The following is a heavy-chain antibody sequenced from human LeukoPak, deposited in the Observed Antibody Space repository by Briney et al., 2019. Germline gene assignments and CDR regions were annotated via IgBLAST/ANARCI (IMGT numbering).Heavy chain of an antibody. Sequence: ASVNVSCKASGYLFSDYYIHWVRQAPGDGLEWMGWVNPKSGGTKYAQKFQGRISMSSDTSINTAYMELRGLRYDDSAVFYCAAVEDSSGHGDYWGQGTLVTVSS. CDR2: VNPKSGGT. D-gene: IGHD3-22*01. V-gene: IGHV1-2*02. J-gene: IGHJ4*02. CDR3: AAVEDSSGHGDY. CDR1: GYLFSDYY.